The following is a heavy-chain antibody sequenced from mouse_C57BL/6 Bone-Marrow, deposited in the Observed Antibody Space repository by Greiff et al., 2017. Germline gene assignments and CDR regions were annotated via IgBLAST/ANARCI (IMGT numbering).Heavy chain of an antibody. V-gene: IGHV2-2*01. J-gene: IGHJ4*01. CDR2: IWSGGST. D-gene: IGHD3-1*01. CDR1: GFSLTSYG. Sequence: VMLVESGPGLVQPSQSLSITCTVSGFSLTSYGVHWVRQSPGKGLEWLGVIWSGGSTDYNAAFISRLSISKDNSKSQVFFKMNSLQADDTAIYYCARKPSVKYYYAMDYWGQGTSVTVSS. CDR3: ARKPSVKYYYAMDY.